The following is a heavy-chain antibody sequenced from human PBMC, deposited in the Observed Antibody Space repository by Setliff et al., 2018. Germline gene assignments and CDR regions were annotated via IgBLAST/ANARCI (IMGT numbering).Heavy chain of an antibody. V-gene: IGHV1-3*04. D-gene: IGHD1-26*01. CDR1: GYTFTKNA. CDR3: ARGSSSEVGATACNY. CDR2: INTDNGNT. Sequence: ASVKVSCKASGYTFTKNAIHWLRQAPGQRPEWMGWINTDNGNTRYSQNFQDRVTITRDTSATTAFVELSSLRSDDTAVYYCARGSSSEVGATACNYWGQGTLVTVSS. J-gene: IGHJ4*02.